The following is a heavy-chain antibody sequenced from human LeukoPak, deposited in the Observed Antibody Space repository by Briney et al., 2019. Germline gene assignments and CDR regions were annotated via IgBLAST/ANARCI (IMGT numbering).Heavy chain of an antibody. J-gene: IGHJ6*03. Sequence: SETLSLTCTVSGYSISSGYYWGWIRQPPGKGLEWIGSIYHSGSTYYNPSLKSRVAISVDTSKNQFSLKLSSVTAADTAVYYCARGGGYSYGYYYYMDVWGKGTTVTVSS. V-gene: IGHV4-38-2*02. CDR3: ARGGGYSYGYYYYMDV. CDR2: IYHSGST. CDR1: GYSISSGYY. D-gene: IGHD5-18*01.